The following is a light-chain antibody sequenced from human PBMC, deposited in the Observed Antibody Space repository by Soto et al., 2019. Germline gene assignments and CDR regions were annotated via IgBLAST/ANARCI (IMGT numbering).Light chain of an antibody. CDR3: QQYNNWPPPYT. V-gene: IGKV3-15*01. Sequence: EIVMTQSPATLSVSPGERATLSCRASQSVSSNLAWYQQKPGQAPRLLIYGASTRATGIPARFSGSGSGTEFTLTISSLQSKDFAVYYCQQYNNWPPPYTFGQGTRLEIK. CDR2: GAS. CDR1: QSVSSN. J-gene: IGKJ5*01.